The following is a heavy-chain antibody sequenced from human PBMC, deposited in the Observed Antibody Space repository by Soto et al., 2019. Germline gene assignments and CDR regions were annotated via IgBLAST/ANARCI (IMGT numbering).Heavy chain of an antibody. CDR2: IYYSGST. J-gene: IGHJ4*02. V-gene: IGHV4-59*01. D-gene: IGHD6-13*01. CDR1: GGSISSYY. Sequence: SETLSLTCTVSGGSISSYYWSWIRQPPGKGLEWIGYIYYSGSTNYNPSLKSRVTISVDTSKNQFSRKLSSVTAADTAVYYCARARYSSSWYLYYFDYWGQGTLVTVSS. CDR3: ARARYSSSWYLYYFDY.